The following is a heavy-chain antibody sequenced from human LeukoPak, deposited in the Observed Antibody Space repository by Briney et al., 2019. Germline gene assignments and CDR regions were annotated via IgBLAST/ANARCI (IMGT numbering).Heavy chain of an antibody. CDR1: GYTFTNYG. V-gene: IGHV1-18*01. CDR3: ARDLVDGVGAPGAY. CDR2: INTYNGNT. D-gene: IGHD1-26*01. Sequence: ASVKVSCKASGYTFTNYGITWMRQAPGQGLEWMGWINTYNGNTNYAQKLQGRVAITTDTSTGTAYVELRSLRSDDTAVFYCARDLVDGVGAPGAYWGQGALVTVSS. J-gene: IGHJ4*02.